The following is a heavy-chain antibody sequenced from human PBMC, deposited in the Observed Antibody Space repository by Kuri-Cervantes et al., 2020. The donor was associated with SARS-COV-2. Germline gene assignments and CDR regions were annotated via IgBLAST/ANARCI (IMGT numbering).Heavy chain of an antibody. CDR3: AREGERWLQFDFV. Sequence: LSLTCAASGFTFSSYSMNWVRQAPGKGLEWVAVISYDGSNKYYADSVKGRFTISRDNSKNTLYLQMNSLRAEDTAVYYCAREGERWLQFDFVWGQGTLVTVSS. D-gene: IGHD5-24*01. J-gene: IGHJ4*02. CDR2: ISYDGSNK. CDR1: GFTFSSYS. V-gene: IGHV3-30*03.